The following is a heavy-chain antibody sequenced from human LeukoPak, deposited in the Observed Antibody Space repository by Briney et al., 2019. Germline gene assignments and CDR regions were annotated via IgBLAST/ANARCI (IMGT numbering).Heavy chain of an antibody. CDR2: IFHSGST. J-gene: IGHJ5*02. V-gene: IGHV4-38-2*02. CDR3: AREEIRSWFDP. CDR1: GYSISSGHY. D-gene: IGHD5-24*01. Sequence: SETLSLTCTVSGYSISSGHYWGWIRPPPGKGLEWIGTIFHSGSTYYNPSLKSRVTISVDTSKNQFSLKLSSVTAADTAVYYCAREEIRSWFDPWGQGTLVTVSS.